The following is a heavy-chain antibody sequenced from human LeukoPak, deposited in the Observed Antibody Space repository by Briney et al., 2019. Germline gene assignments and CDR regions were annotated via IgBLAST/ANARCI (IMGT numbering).Heavy chain of an antibody. CDR1: GGSISSSSYY. CDR2: IYYSGST. D-gene: IGHD3-3*01. CDR3: ARHSNWSGYIYYYYYYMDV. J-gene: IGHJ6*03. V-gene: IGHV4-39*01. Sequence: SETLSLTCTVSGGSISSSSYYWGWLRQPPGKGLEWIGSIYYSGSTYYNPSLKSRVTISVDTSKNQFSLKLSSVTAADTAVYYCARHSNWSGYIYYYYYYMDVWGKGTTVTVSS.